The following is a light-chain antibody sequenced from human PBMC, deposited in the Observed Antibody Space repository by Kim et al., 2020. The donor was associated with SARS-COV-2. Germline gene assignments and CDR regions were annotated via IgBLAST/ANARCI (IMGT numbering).Light chain of an antibody. CDR2: DVS. V-gene: IGLV2-14*03. CDR3: SSYTSSSTLGV. CDR1: SSDVGGYNY. J-gene: IGLJ1*01. Sequence: SITISCNGTSSDVGGYNYVTWYQQHPGKAPKLMIYDVSYRPSGVSKRFSGSKSGNTASLTISGLQAEDEADYYCSSYTSSSTLGVFGTGTKVTVL.